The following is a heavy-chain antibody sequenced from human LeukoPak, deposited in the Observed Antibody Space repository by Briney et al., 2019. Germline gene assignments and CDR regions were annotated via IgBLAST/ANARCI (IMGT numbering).Heavy chain of an antibody. CDR3: ASSLAYDSSGYPYWYFDL. V-gene: IGHV1-18*01. Sequence: ASVKVSCKASGYTFTNYGISWVRQAPGQGPEWMGWISTYNGNTNYAQKLQDRVTMTTDTSTSTAYMELRSLRSDDTALYYCASSLAYDSSGYPYWYFDLWGRGTLVTVSS. J-gene: IGHJ2*01. CDR2: ISTYNGNT. CDR1: GYTFTNYG. D-gene: IGHD3-22*01.